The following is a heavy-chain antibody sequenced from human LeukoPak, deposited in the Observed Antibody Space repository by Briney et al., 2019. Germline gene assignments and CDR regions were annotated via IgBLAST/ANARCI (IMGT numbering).Heavy chain of an antibody. D-gene: IGHD3-10*01. J-gene: IGHJ5*02. CDR2: MNPNSGNT. CDR1: GYTFTSHD. CDR3: ARDIEDYYGPGSHNWFDP. V-gene: IGHV1-8*01. Sequence: ASVKVSCKASGYTFTSHDINWVRQATGQGLEWMGWMNPNSGNTGYAQKFQGRVTMTRNTSISTAYMELSSLRSEDTAVYYCARDIEDYYGPGSHNWFDPWGQGTLVTVSS.